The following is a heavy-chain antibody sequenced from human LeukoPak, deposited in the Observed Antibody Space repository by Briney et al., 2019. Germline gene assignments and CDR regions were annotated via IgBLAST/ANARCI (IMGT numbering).Heavy chain of an antibody. Sequence: SETLSLTCAVYIDSFTNYYWNWIRQTPGKGLEWIGEVNDSGGTNINPSLKSRVTISVDTSKNQFSLKLSSVTAADTAVYYCARDTVATMGGDYWGQGTLVTVSS. CDR2: VNDSGGT. D-gene: IGHD5-12*01. CDR3: ARDTVATMGGDY. CDR1: IDSFTNYY. V-gene: IGHV4-34*01. J-gene: IGHJ4*02.